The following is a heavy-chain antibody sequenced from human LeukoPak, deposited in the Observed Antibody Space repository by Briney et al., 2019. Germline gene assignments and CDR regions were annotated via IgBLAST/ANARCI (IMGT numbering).Heavy chain of an antibody. CDR1: GFTFSSEW. CDR2: IYYSGST. V-gene: IGHV4-59*01. CDR3: ARDMCGGDCYEAYNWFDP. Sequence: GSLRLSCAASGFTFSSEWMSWIRQPPGKGLEWIGYIYYSGSTNYNPSLKSRVTISVDTSKNQFSLKLSSVTAADTAVYYCARDMCGGDCYEAYNWFDPWGQGTLVTVSS. D-gene: IGHD2-21*02. J-gene: IGHJ5*02.